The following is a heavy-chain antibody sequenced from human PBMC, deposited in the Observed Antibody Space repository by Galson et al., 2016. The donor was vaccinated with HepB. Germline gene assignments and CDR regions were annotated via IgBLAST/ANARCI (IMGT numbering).Heavy chain of an antibody. CDR1: GFTFSNYA. CDR2: INQDGSEK. D-gene: IGHD6-19*01. V-gene: IGHV3-7*03. Sequence: SLRLSCAASGFTFSNYAMSWVRQAPGKGLEWVANINQDGSEKNYVGSVEGRFTISRDNAKNSLSLQMNSLRAEDTAVYYCVRDRYDSGSMDYWGQGTLVTASS. J-gene: IGHJ4*02. CDR3: VRDRYDSGSMDY.